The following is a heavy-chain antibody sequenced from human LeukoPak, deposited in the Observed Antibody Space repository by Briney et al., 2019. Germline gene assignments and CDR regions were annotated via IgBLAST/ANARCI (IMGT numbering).Heavy chain of an antibody. J-gene: IGHJ3*02. D-gene: IGHD3-10*01. CDR2: INSDGSST. V-gene: IGHV3-74*01. CDR3: ARDRGGSAFDI. Sequence: PGGSLRLSCAPSGFTFRSYWMHWVRQARGKGLVWVSRINSDGSSTSYADSVKGRFTISRDNAKNTLYLQMNSLRAEDTAVYHCARDRGGSAFDILGQGTMVTVSS. CDR1: GFTFRSYW.